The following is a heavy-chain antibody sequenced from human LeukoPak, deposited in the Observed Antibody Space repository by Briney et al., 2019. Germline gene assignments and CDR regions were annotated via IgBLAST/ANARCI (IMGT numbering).Heavy chain of an antibody. CDR3: ARVTSPYYDILTGYLNDYYYYYYMDV. J-gene: IGHJ6*03. V-gene: IGHV1-8*02. CDR2: MNPNSGNT. Sequence: ASVKVSCKASGYTFSNHDMNWVRQATGQGLEWMGWMNPNSGNTGYAQKFQGRVTMTRNTSISTAYMELSSLRSEDTAVYYCARVTSPYYDILTGYLNDYYYYYYMDVWGKGTTVTVSS. D-gene: IGHD3-9*01. CDR1: GYTFSNHD.